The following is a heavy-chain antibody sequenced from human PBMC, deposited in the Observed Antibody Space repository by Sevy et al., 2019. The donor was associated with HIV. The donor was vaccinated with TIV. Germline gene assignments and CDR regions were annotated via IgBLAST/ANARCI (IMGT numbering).Heavy chain of an antibody. CDR2: ISSSGSTI. CDR3: ARVQSSGSDYYYGMDV. CDR1: GFTFSDYY. Sequence: GGSLRLSCAASGFTFSDYYVSWIRQAPGKGLEWVSYISSSGSTIYYADSVKGRFTISRDNAKNSLYLQMNSLRAEDTAVYYCARVQSSGSDYYYGMDVWGQGTTVTVSS. J-gene: IGHJ6*02. V-gene: IGHV3-11*01. D-gene: IGHD3-22*01.